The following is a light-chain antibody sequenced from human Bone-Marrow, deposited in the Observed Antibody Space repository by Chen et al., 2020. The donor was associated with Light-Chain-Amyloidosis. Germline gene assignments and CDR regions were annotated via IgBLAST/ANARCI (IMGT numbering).Light chain of an antibody. CDR3: KECYGSPLT. Sequence: IAMSQSPDSLAVSLGERATIHCKSSQSLLTKNKNYLVCDQQTPGQPPKLLISWASTRESGVPDRFIGSGYGTDFTLAISSLQAEDVAVSYCKECYGSPLTFGGGTKVEIK. CDR2: WAS. J-gene: IGKJ4*01. CDR1: QSLLTKNKNY. V-gene: IGKV4-1*01.